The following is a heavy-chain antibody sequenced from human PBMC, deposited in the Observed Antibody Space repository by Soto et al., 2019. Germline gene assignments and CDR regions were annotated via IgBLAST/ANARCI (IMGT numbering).Heavy chain of an antibody. V-gene: IGHV3-48*02. CDR2: ISSSSSTI. Sequence: GGSLRLSCAASGFTLSSYSMNWVRQAPGKGLEWVSYISSSSSTIYYADPVKGRFTISRDNAKNSLYLQMNSLRDEDTGVYYCARDRIGYYGMDVWGQGTTVTVSS. D-gene: IGHD3-16*02. J-gene: IGHJ6*02. CDR1: GFTLSSYS. CDR3: ARDRIGYYGMDV.